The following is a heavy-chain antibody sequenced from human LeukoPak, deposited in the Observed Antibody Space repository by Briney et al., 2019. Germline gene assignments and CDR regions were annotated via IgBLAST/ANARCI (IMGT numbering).Heavy chain of an antibody. CDR1: GGSISSYY. CDR2: IFRSGST. V-gene: IGHV4-59*01. Sequence: SGTLSLTCTVSGGSISSYYWNWMRQPPGKGMEWIGYIFRSGSTNYNPSLKSRVTISVDTSKNHFSLNLGSVTAADTAVYYCARGIVEGYSYGWFYYMDVWGKGTTVTVSS. D-gene: IGHD5-18*01. CDR3: ARGIVEGYSYGWFYYMDV. J-gene: IGHJ6*03.